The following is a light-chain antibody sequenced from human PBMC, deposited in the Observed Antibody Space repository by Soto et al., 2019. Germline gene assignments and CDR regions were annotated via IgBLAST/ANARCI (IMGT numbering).Light chain of an antibody. CDR3: SAYTSIGTVI. CDR1: SSDVGAYNY. J-gene: IGLJ2*01. CDR2: EVS. V-gene: IGLV2-14*01. Sequence: QSALTQPASVSGSPGQSITISCTGTSSDVGAYNYVSWYQQHPGKAPKLMIYEVSKWPSGVSYRFSDSKSGNTASLTISGLQAEDESDYYCSAYTSIGTVIFGGGTKLTVL.